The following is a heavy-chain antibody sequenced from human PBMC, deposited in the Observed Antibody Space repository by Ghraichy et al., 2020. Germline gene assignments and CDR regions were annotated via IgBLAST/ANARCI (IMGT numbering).Heavy chain of an antibody. V-gene: IGHV3-23*01. D-gene: IGHD3-3*01. CDR1: GDTFNIYA. J-gene: IGHJ6*02. CDR2: ITYIDSTT. CDR3: AKDVRETFGDGLYGMDV. Sequence: GGSLRLSYAASGDTFNIYAMSWVRQAPGKGLEWVSGITYIDSTTYYANSVKGRFTISRDNSNNTVSLQRNSMRAEDTAGYYCAKDVRETFGDGLYGMDVWGQGTTGTVAS.